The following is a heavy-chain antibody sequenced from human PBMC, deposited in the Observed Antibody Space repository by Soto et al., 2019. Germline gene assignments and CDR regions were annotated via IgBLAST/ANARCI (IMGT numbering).Heavy chain of an antibody. CDR3: AGNYGDYGFDYY. J-gene: IGHJ4*02. CDR2: IYYSGST. D-gene: IGHD4-17*01. V-gene: IGHV4-61*01. Sequence: SETLSLTCAVSGGSVSSGSYYWSWIRQPPGKGLEWIGYIYYSGSTNYNPSLKSRVTISVDTSKNQFSLKLSSVTAADTAVYYCAGNYGDYGFDYYWGQGTLVTVSS. CDR1: GGSVSSGSYY.